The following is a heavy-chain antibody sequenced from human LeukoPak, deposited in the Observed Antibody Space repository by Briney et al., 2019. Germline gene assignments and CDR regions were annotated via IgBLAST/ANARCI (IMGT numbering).Heavy chain of an antibody. CDR2: IKQDGSEK. V-gene: IGHV3-7*03. D-gene: IGHD2-2*01. CDR1: GFTFSSYW. J-gene: IGHJ3*02. CDR3: ARIIGVPAAAHDAFDI. Sequence: GGSLRLSCAASGFTFSSYWMSWVRQAPGKGLEWVANIKQDGSEKYYVDFVKGRFTISRDNAKNSLYLQMNSLRAEDTAVYYCARIIGVPAAAHDAFDIWGQGTMVTVSS.